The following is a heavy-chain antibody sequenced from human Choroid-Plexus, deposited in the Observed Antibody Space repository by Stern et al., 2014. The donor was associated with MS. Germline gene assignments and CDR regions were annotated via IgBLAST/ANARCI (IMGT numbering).Heavy chain of an antibody. D-gene: IGHD2/OR15-2a*01. CDR2: LSYDGSNK. CDR1: GFTFGSCA. V-gene: IGHV3-30*18. CDR3: AKDRQYLTYFFDH. Sequence: VQLVESGGGVVQPGRPLRLSWVASGFTFGSCAMHWVRQAPGTGLEWVAGLSYDGSNKYYADSVKGRFTISRDNSQNTLYMQMSSLRPEDTAVYYCAKDRQYLTYFFDHWGQGSLVTVSS. J-gene: IGHJ5*02.